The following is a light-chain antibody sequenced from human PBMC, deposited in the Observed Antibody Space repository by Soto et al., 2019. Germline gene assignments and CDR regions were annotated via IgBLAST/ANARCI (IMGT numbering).Light chain of an antibody. Sequence: EIVLTQSPATLSLSPGERATLSCRASQSVSNNLAWYQQKPGQAPRLLMYDASSRATGIPARFSGSGSGTDFTLTISSLEPEDFAVYYCQQRSNWPSTFGGGTKVEI. CDR1: QSVSNN. CDR2: DAS. J-gene: IGKJ4*01. CDR3: QQRSNWPST. V-gene: IGKV3-11*01.